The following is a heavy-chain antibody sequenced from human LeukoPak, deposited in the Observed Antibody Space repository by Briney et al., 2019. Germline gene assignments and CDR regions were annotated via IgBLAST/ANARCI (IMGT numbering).Heavy chain of an antibody. Sequence: SETLSLTCAISGDSINNNYWGCVREPPGGGPGWVGYIYFSGSTNYNPSLKRRVTMSVDTSRNQFSLKLTSVTAADTAVYYCARWLRAYCGGDCSMRGAFDIWGQGTMVTVSS. J-gene: IGHJ3*02. V-gene: IGHV4-59*13. CDR3: ARWLRAYCGGDCSMRGAFDI. CDR2: IYFSGST. D-gene: IGHD2-21*02. CDR1: GDSINNNY.